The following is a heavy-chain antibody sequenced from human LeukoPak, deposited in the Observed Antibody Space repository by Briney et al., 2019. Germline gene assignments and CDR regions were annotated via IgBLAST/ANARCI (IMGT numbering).Heavy chain of an antibody. V-gene: IGHV3-21*04. CDR2: ISSSSSYI. CDR1: GFTFSSYS. CDR3: AKDIAGSYCYGMDV. J-gene: IGHJ6*02. Sequence: NTGGSLRLSCAASGFTFSSYSMNWVRQAPGKGLEWVSSISSSSSYIYYADSVKGRFTISRDNAKNSLYLQMNSLRAEDTALYYCAKDIAGSYCYGMDVWGQGTTVTVSS. D-gene: IGHD3-10*01.